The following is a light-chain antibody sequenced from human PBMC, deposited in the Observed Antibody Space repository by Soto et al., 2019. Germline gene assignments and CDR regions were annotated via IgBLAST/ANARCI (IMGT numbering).Light chain of an antibody. J-gene: IGLJ3*02. V-gene: IGLV1-47*01. CDR1: GSNIGSNY. CDR2: RNY. CDR3: AAWDDSLRGWV. Sequence: QSVLIQSPSASGTPGQGVTISCSGSGSNIGSNYVYWYQQLPGTAPKLLIYRNYQRPSGVPDRFSGSKSGTSASLVISGLRSEDEADYYCAAWDDSLRGWVFGGGTKVTVL.